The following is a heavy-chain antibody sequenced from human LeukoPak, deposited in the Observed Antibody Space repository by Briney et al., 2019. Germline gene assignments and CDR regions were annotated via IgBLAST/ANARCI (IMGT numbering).Heavy chain of an antibody. J-gene: IGHJ6*03. CDR3: ARVSRDFADWLAYYYYMDV. D-gene: IGHD3-9*01. CDR1: GFTFSSYS. V-gene: IGHV3-21*01. Sequence: NPGGSLRLSCAASGFTFSSYSMNWVRQAPGKGLEWVSSISSSSSYIYYADSVKGRFTISRDNAKNSLYLQMNSLRAEDTAVYYCARVSRDFADWLAYYYYMDVWGKGTTVTISS. CDR2: ISSSSSYI.